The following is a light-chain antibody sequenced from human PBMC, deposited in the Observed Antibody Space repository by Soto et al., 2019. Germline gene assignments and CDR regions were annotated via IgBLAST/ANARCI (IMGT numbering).Light chain of an antibody. J-gene: IGKJ1*01. CDR2: GAS. V-gene: IGKV3-20*01. CDR1: QSISSNY. Sequence: EIVLTQSPGTLSMSPGERATLSCRASQSISSNYLAWYQQKPGQAPRLLIYGASSRATGIPDRFSGSGSGTDFTLTISRLEAEDVADYYCQQYGSSPRTFGRGTKVEFK. CDR3: QQYGSSPRT.